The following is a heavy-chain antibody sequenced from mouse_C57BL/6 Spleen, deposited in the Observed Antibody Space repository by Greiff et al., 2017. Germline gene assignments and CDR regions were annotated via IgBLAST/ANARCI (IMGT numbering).Heavy chain of an antibody. CDR3: AREVYDYDEGFDY. CDR2: INYDGSST. Sequence: EVQLVESEGGLVQPGSSMKLSCTASGFTFSDYYMAWVRQVPEKGLEWVANINYDGSSTYYLDSLKSRFIISRDNAKNILYLQMSSLKSEDTATYYCAREVYDYDEGFDYWGQGTTLTVSS. D-gene: IGHD2-4*01. V-gene: IGHV5-16*01. CDR1: GFTFSDYY. J-gene: IGHJ2*01.